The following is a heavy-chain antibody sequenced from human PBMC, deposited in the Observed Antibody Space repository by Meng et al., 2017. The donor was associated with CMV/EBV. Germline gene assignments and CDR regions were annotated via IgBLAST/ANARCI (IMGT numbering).Heavy chain of an antibody. J-gene: IGHJ6*02. V-gene: IGHV3-13*01. Sequence: GGSLRLSCAASGFTFSSYDMHWVRQATGKGLEWVSAIGTAGDTYYPGSVKGRFTISRENAKNSLYLQMNSLRAGDTAVYYCAREAGHYCSSTSCLLWYYYYGMDVWGQGTTVTVSS. CDR3: AREAGHYCSSTSCLLWYYYYGMDV. CDR2: IGTAGDT. CDR1: GFTFSSYD. D-gene: IGHD2-2*01.